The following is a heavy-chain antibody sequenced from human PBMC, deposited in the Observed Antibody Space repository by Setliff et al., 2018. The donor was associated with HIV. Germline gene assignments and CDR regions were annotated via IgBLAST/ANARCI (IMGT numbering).Heavy chain of an antibody. D-gene: IGHD1-26*01. V-gene: IGHV1-18*01. J-gene: IGHJ4*02. CDR1: GYPFTDYG. Sequence: AASVKVSCKAPGYPFTDYGIGWVRQAPGQGLEWMGWISTYKDYTAYAQTLQDRVTLTTDTSTGTAYMELTGLTSDDTAMYYCARGVGAAGDYWGQGTQVTVSS. CDR2: ISTYKDYT. CDR3: ARGVGAAGDY.